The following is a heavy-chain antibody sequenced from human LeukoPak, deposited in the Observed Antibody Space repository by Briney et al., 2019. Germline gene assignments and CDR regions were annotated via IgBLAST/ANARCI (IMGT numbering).Heavy chain of an antibody. D-gene: IGHD2-2*02. CDR3: ATYHCSSTSCYTNDAFDI. CDR2: INPSGGST. CDR1: GYTFTSYY. Sequence: ASVKVSCKASGYTFTSYYMHWVRQAPGQGLEWMGIINPSGGSTSYAQKFQGRVTMTRDTSTSTVYMELSSLRSEDTAVYYCATYHCSSTSCYTNDAFDIWGQGTMVTVSS. J-gene: IGHJ3*02. V-gene: IGHV1-46*01.